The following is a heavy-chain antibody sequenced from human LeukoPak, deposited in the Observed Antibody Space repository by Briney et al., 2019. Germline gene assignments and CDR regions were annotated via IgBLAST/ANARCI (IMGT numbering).Heavy chain of an antibody. J-gene: IGHJ4*02. CDR1: GFTFSDYY. CDR3: ARVRNYDFWSGYCVDY. Sequence: PGGSLRLSCAASGFTFSDYYMSWIRQAPGKWLEWVSYISSSGSTIYYADSVKGRFTISRDNAKNSLYLQMNSLRAEDTAVYYCARVRNYDFWSGYCVDYWGQGTLVTVSS. V-gene: IGHV3-11*04. CDR2: ISSSGSTI. D-gene: IGHD3-3*01.